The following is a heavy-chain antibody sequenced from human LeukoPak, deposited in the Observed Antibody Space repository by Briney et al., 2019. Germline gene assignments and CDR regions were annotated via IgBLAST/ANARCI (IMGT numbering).Heavy chain of an antibody. Sequence: ASVKVSCKASGYTFTSYGINWVRQAPGQGLEWMGWISAENGNTKYAQKLQGRVTMTTDTSTSTAYMELRSPRSDDTAVYYCATYYCSRSSCYPYHFDYWGQGTLVTVSS. CDR2: ISAENGNT. CDR1: GYTFTSYG. CDR3: ATYYCSRSSCYPYHFDY. J-gene: IGHJ4*02. D-gene: IGHD2-2*01. V-gene: IGHV1-18*01.